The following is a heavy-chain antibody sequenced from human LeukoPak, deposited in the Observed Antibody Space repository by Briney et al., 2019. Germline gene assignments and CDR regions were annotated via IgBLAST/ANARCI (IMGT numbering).Heavy chain of an antibody. D-gene: IGHD3-9*01. V-gene: IGHV3-7*01. Sequence: GGSLRLSCAASGFSFSTYWMTWVRQAPGKGLEWVASIMQDGSQKYYVDSVKGRFTVSRDNAKNSLYLQMNSLRAEDTAVYYCARIRCGHSGSVCYNHWGLGTLVTVSS. J-gene: IGHJ1*01. CDR1: GFSFSTYW. CDR3: ARIRCGHSGSVCYNH. CDR2: IMQDGSQK.